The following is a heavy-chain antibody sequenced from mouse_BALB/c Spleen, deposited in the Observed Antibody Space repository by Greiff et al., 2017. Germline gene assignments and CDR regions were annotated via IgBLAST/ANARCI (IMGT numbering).Heavy chain of an antibody. CDR1: GFTFSSYA. Sequence: EVHLVESGGGLVKPGGSLKLSCAASGFTFSSYAMSWVRQSPEKRLEWVAEISSGGSYTYYPDTVTGRFTISRDNAKNTLYLEMSSLRSEDTAMYYCARDDSSPFAYWGQGTLVTVSA. V-gene: IGHV5-9-4*01. J-gene: IGHJ3*01. CDR2: ISSGGSYT. CDR3: ARDDSSPFAY.